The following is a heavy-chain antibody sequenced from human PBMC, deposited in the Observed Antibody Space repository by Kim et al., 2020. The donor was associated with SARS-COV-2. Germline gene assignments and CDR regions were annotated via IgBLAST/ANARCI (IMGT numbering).Heavy chain of an antibody. CDR3: ARYYYDTSGYYRFFDY. D-gene: IGHD3-22*01. V-gene: IGHV4-39*01. Sequence: PSLKRQHTISVDPSKSQFSLKLGSVTAADTAVYYCARYYYDTSGYYRFFDYWGQGILVTVSS. J-gene: IGHJ4*02.